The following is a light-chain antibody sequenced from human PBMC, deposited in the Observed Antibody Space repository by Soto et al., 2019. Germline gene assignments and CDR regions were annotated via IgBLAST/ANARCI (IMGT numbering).Light chain of an antibody. Sequence: QTVVTQEPTFSVSPGGTVILTCGLTSGSVSTSYYPSWYQQSPGLAPRTLIYNTTTRSSGVPDRFSGSILGNKAALTITGAQSYDESDYLCARYVGSGTVVFGGGTKLTVL. CDR2: NTT. CDR3: ARYVGSGTVV. V-gene: IGLV8-61*01. J-gene: IGLJ2*01. CDR1: SGSVSTSYY.